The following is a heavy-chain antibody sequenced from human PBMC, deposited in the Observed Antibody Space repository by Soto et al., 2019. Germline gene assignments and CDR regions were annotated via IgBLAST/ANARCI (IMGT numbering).Heavy chain of an antibody. J-gene: IGHJ3*02. CDR1: GGTFSSYT. Sequence: GASVKVSCKASGGTFSSYTISWVRQAPGQGLEWMGRIIPILGIANYAQKFQGQVTISADKSISTAYLQWSSLKASDTAMYYCASTNHDYYAFDIWGQGTMVTVSS. V-gene: IGHV1-69*02. D-gene: IGHD4-17*01. CDR2: IIPILGIA. CDR3: ASTNHDYYAFDI.